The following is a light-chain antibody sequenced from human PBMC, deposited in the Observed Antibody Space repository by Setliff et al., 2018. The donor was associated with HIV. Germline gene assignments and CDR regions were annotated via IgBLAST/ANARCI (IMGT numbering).Light chain of an antibody. CDR2: DVS. J-gene: IGLJ1*01. CDR1: SSDIGTYNY. CDR3: CSYAGSYTYI. Sequence: QSALTQPCSVSGSPGQSVTFSCTGSSSDIGTYNYVSWYQQHPGKAPKLMIYDVSRRPSGIPDRFSGSKSGNTASLTISGLQADDEADYYCCSYAGSYTYIFGTGTKVTVL. V-gene: IGLV2-11*01.